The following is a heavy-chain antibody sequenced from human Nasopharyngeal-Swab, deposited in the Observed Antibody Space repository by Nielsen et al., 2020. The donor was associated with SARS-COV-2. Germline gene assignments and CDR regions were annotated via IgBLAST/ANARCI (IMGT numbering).Heavy chain of an antibody. V-gene: IGHV3-33*01. CDR1: GFTFSSYG. J-gene: IGHJ4*02. CDR3: TTDRNTYYDILTGYHEYPDY. D-gene: IGHD3-9*01. CDR2: IWYDGSNK. Sequence: GGSLRLSCAASGFTFSSYGMHWVRQAPGKGLEWVAVIWYDGSNKYYADSVKGRFTISRDDSKNTLYLQMNSLKTKDTAVYYCTTDRNTYYDILTGYHEYPDYWGQGTLVTVSS.